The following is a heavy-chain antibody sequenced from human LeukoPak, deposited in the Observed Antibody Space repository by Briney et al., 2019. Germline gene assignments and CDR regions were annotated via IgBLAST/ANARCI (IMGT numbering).Heavy chain of an antibody. D-gene: IGHD2-21*01. J-gene: IGHJ3*02. CDR2: ISGSGGSK. CDR1: GFTFSSYG. Sequence: PGGSLRLSCAASGFTFSSYGMHWVRQAPGKGLEWVSAISGSGGSKYYTDSVKGRFTISRDNSKNTLWLQMNSLRAEDTAVYYCAKDGFLLWRGAFDIWGQGTMVTVSS. V-gene: IGHV3-23*01. CDR3: AKDGFLLWRGAFDI.